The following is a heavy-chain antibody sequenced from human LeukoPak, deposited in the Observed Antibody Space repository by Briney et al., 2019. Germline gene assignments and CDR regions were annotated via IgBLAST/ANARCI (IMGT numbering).Heavy chain of an antibody. J-gene: IGHJ3*02. D-gene: IGHD3-22*01. CDR2: ISSSGSTI. CDR3: ARDYDYDSSGAGAFDI. Sequence: GGSLRLSCAASGFTFSDYYKSWIRQAPGKGLEWVSDISSSGSTIYYADSVKGRFTISRDNAKNSLYLQMNSLRAEDTAVYYCARDYDYDSSGAGAFDIWGQGTMATVSS. V-gene: IGHV3-11*01. CDR1: GFTFSDYY.